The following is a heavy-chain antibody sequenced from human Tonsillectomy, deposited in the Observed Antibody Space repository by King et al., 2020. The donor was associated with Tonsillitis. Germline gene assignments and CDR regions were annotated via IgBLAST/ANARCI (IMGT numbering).Heavy chain of an antibody. D-gene: IGHD3-16*01. J-gene: IGHJ4*02. CDR1: GFTVNSNY. CDR3: ARAFHTYFAY. Sequence: QLVQSGGGLIQPGGSLRLSYAASGFTVNSNYMSWVRQAPGKGLGWVSVIYSGGTRYYADSVRGRFTISRDNSKNTLYLQMNSLRAEDTAVYYCARAFHTYFAYWGQGTLVTVSS. V-gene: IGHV3-53*01. CDR2: IYSGGTR.